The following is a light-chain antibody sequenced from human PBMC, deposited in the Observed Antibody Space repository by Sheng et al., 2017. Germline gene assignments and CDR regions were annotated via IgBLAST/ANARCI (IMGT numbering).Light chain of an antibody. CDR1: QSVSSY. CDR3: QQRSNWLIFT. CDR2: DAS. V-gene: IGKV3-11*01. Sequence: EIVLTQSPATLSLSPGERATLSCRASQSVSSYLAWYQQKPGQAPRLLIYDASNRATGIPARFSGSGSGTDFTLTISSLEPEDFAVYYCQQRSNWLIFTFG. J-gene: IGKJ3*01.